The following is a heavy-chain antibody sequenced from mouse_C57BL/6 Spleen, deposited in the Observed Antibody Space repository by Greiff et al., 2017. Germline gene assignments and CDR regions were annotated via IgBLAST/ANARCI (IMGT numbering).Heavy chain of an antibody. Sequence: VKVVESGAELVRPGTSVKMSCKASGYTFTNYWIGWAKQRPGHGLEWIGDIYPGGGYTNYNEKFKGKATLTADKSSSTAYMQFSSLTSEDSAIYYCARGSGPYYAMDYWGQGTSVTVSS. CDR3: ARGSGPYYAMDY. CDR2: IYPGGGYT. J-gene: IGHJ4*01. V-gene: IGHV1-63*01. CDR1: GYTFTNYW. D-gene: IGHD3-2*02.